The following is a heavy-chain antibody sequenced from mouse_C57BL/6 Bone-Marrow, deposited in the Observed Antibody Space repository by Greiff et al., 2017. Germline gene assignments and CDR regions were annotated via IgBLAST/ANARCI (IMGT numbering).Heavy chain of an antibody. CDR3: ARLLRKYFDY. D-gene: IGHD2-3*01. J-gene: IGHJ2*01. CDR1: GFTFSSYG. V-gene: IGHV5-6*02. CDR2: ISSGGSYT. Sequence: DVMLVESGGDLVKPGGSLKLSCAASGFTFSSYGMSWVRQTPDKRLEWVATISSGGSYTYYPDSVKGRFTISRDNAKNTLYLQMSSLKSEDTAMYYCARLLRKYFDYWGQGTTLTVSS.